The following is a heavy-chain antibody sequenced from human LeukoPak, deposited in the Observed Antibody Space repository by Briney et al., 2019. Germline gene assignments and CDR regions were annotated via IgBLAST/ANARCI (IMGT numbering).Heavy chain of an antibody. Sequence: PGGSLRLSYAASGFTFSSYAMSWVRQAPGKGLEWVSSISSSSSYIYYADSVKGRFTISRDNAKNSLYLQMNSLRAEDTAVYYCARKNWNDAIDYWGQGTLVTVSS. CDR1: GFTFSSYA. V-gene: IGHV3-21*01. CDR2: ISSSSSYI. CDR3: ARKNWNDAIDY. D-gene: IGHD1-1*01. J-gene: IGHJ4*02.